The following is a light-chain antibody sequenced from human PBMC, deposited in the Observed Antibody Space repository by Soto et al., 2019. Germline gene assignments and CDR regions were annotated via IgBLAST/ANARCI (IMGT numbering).Light chain of an antibody. CDR3: QQLNGYQLA. Sequence: DIQLTQSPSFLSASVGDTVTITCRASQAMSTYLAWYQQKPGKVPKLLIRSASTLQSGVPPRFSGGGSGTEFTRTISTLQPDDSGIYYCQQLNGYQLAFGGGTNVEIK. CDR2: SAS. CDR1: QAMSTY. J-gene: IGKJ4*01. V-gene: IGKV1-9*01.